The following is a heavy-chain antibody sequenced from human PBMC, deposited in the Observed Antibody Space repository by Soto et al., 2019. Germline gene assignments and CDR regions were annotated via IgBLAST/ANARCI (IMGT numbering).Heavy chain of an antibody. CDR2: IIPIFGTA. CDR1: GGTFSSYA. J-gene: IGHJ4*02. Sequence: SVKVSCKASGGTFSSYAISWVRQAPGQGLEWMGGIIPIFGTANYAQKFQGRVTITADKSTSTAYMALSSLRSEDTAVYYCARALHLYYYGSAYWGQGTLVTVSS. CDR3: ARALHLYYYGSAY. D-gene: IGHD3-10*01. V-gene: IGHV1-69*06.